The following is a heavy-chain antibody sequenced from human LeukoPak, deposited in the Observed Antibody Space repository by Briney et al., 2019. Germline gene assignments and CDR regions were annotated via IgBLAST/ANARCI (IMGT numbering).Heavy chain of an antibody. CDR3: ARARDILTTYDAFDI. D-gene: IGHD3-9*01. V-gene: IGHV3-11*01. Sequence: GGSLRLSCATSGFTFRDYYMNWIRQAPGKGLEWLSCISSSGTTIYSADSVKGRFTVSRDNAKNSLYLQMNGLRAEDTAIYYCARARDILTTYDAFDIWGQGTMVTVSA. CDR2: ISSSGTTI. J-gene: IGHJ3*02. CDR1: GFTFRDYY.